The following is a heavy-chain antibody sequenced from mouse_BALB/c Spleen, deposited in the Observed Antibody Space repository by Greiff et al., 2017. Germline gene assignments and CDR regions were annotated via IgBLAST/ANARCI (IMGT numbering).Heavy chain of an antibody. J-gene: IGHJ3*01. V-gene: IGHV3-8*02. D-gene: IGHD2-4*01. CDR2: ISYSGST. CDR1: GDSITSGY. CDR3: SYDYDGGFAY. Sequence: EVKLMESGPSLVKPSQTLSLTCSVTGDSITSGYWNWIRKFPGNKLEYMGYISYSGSTYYNPSLKSRISITRDTSKNQYYLQLNSVTTEDTATYYCSYDYDGGFAYWGQGTLVTVSA.